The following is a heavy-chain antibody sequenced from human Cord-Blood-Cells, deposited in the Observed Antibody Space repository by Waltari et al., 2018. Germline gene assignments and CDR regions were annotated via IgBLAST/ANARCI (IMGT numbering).Heavy chain of an antibody. V-gene: IGHV4-59*01. Sequence: QVQLQESGPGLVKPSETLSLTCTVSGGSISSYYWSWIRQPPGKGLEWIGYIYYSGSTNYNPSLKSRGTISVDTAKNQCSLKRSAVTAADTAVYYCARAGSGSYYYYYGMDVWGQGTTVTVSS. CDR1: GGSISSYY. J-gene: IGHJ6*02. CDR2: IYYSGST. D-gene: IGHD3-10*01. CDR3: ARAGSGSYYYYYGMDV.